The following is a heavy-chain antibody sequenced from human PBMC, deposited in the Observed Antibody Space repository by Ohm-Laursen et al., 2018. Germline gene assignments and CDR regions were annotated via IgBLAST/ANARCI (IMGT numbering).Heavy chain of an antibody. V-gene: IGHV3-30*18. CDR1: GFTFSSYG. CDR2: ISYDGSNK. J-gene: IGHJ1*01. Sequence: SLRLSCAASGFTFSSYGMHWVRQAPGKGLEWVAVISYDGSNKYYADSVKGRFTISRDNSKNTPYLQMNSLRAEDTAVYYCAKGVVAGTILEYFQHWGQGTLVTVSS. D-gene: IGHD6-19*01. CDR3: AKGVVAGTILEYFQH.